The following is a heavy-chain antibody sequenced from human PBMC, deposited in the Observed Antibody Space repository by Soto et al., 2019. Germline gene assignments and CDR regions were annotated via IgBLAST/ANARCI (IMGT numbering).Heavy chain of an antibody. Sequence: EVQLVESGGGLVQPGGSLRLSCAASGFTVSSNYMSWVRQAPGKGLEWVSVIYSGGSTYYADSVKGRFTISIHNSKNTLYLQMNSLRAEDTAVYYCARARLYYYYYGMDVWGQGTTVTVSS. J-gene: IGHJ6*02. CDR1: GFTVSSNY. CDR2: IYSGGST. V-gene: IGHV3-53*04. CDR3: ARARLYYYYYGMDV. D-gene: IGHD2-21*02.